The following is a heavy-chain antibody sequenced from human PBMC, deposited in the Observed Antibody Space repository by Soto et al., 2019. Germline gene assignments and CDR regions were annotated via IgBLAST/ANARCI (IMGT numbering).Heavy chain of an antibody. Sequence: GGSLILSCATSGFIFSHYYMGWIRQAPGKGLEWVSYINPTSGHINYADSVKGRFTISRDNARNSLYLQMNSLTADDTAMYYCARLPYSAYNRHFDYWGQGTLVNVSA. CDR3: ARLPYSAYNRHFDY. CDR2: INPTSGHI. J-gene: IGHJ4*02. V-gene: IGHV3-11*06. CDR1: GFIFSHYY. D-gene: IGHD4-4*01.